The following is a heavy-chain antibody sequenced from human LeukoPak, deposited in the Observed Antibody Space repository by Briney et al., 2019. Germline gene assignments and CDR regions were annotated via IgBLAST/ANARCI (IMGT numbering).Heavy chain of an antibody. CDR2: MYYDGST. V-gene: IGHV4-39*01. CDR1: GGSIYSTTFF. Sequence: SETLSLACTVSGGSIYSTTFFWGWIRQPPGKGLEWIGSMYYDGSTYHNPSLKSRVTISVDTSNNQFSLKLTSVTAADTAVYFCARRSDSGSDDGEDYFDYWGQGTLVTVSS. D-gene: IGHD1-26*01. CDR3: ARRSDSGSDDGEDYFDY. J-gene: IGHJ4*02.